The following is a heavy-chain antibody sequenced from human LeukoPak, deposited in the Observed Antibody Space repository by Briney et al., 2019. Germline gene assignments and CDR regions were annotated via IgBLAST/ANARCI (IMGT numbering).Heavy chain of an antibody. CDR2: ISAYNGNT. J-gene: IGHJ3*02. CDR3: ARADTYYDYVWGSSRAFDI. D-gene: IGHD3-16*02. CDR1: GYTFTSYG. Sequence: GASVEVSCKASGYTFTSYGISWVRQAPGQGLEWMGWISAYNGNTNYAQKLQGRVTMTTDTSTSTAYMELRSLRSDDTAVYYCARADTYYDYVWGSSRAFDIWGQGAMVTVSS. V-gene: IGHV1-18*01.